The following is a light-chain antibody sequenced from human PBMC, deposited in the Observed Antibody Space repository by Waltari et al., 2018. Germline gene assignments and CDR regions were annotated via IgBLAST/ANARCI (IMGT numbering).Light chain of an antibody. V-gene: IGLV2-14*03. CDR2: DVT. CDR1: SSDVGGYNY. J-gene: IGLJ2*01. CDR3: SSYTSTSAIV. Sequence: QSALTQPASVSGSPGQSITISCTGTSSDVGGYNYVSWDQHHPGKAPKLMIFDVTRWPSGVSNRFSGSKSGNTASLTISGLQAEDEADYYCSSYTSTSAIVFGGGTKVTVL.